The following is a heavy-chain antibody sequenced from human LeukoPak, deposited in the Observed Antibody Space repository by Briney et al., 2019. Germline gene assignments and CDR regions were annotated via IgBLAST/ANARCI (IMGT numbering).Heavy chain of an antibody. CDR1: GFTFSSYA. V-gene: IGHV3-48*04. CDR2: ISSGGRTI. D-gene: IGHD3-16*01. J-gene: IGHJ5*02. CDR3: ARGFYTGWFDP. Sequence: GGSLRLSCAASGFTFSSYAMNWVRQAPGKGLEWVSYISSGGRTIYYADSVKGRFTMSRDNAKNSLYLQMNSLRAEDTAVYYCARGFYTGWFDPWGQGTLVTVSS.